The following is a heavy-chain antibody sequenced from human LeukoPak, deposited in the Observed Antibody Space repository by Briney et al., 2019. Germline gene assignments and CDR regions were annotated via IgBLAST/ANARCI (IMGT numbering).Heavy chain of an antibody. Sequence: SETLSLTCAVYGGSFSGYYWSWIRQPPGKGLEWIGEINHSGSTNYNPSLKSRATISVDTSKNQFSLKLSSVTAADTAVYYCARQSGYYNWFGPWGQGTLVTVSS. CDR1: GGSFSGYY. CDR2: INHSGST. J-gene: IGHJ5*02. V-gene: IGHV4-34*01. D-gene: IGHD3-3*01. CDR3: ARQSGYYNWFGP.